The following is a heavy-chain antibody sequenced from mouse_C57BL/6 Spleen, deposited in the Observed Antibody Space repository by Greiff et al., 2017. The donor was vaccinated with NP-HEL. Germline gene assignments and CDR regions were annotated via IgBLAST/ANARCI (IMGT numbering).Heavy chain of an antibody. V-gene: IGHV2-2*01. D-gene: IGHD2-2*01. CDR2: IWSGGST. Sequence: QVQLLQSGPGLVQPSQSLSITCTVSGFSLTSYGVPWVRQSPGTGLEWLGVIWSGGSTDYNAAFISRLSISKDNSKSQVFFKMNSLQADDTAIYYCARNRDGYDGSWFAYWGQGTLVTVSA. CDR3: ARNRDGYDGSWFAY. CDR1: GFSLTSYG. J-gene: IGHJ3*01.